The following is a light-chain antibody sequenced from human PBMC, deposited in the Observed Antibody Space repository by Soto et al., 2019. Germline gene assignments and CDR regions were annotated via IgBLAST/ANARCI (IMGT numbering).Light chain of an antibody. J-gene: IGKJ5*01. V-gene: IGKV3-20*01. CDR2: GAS. CDR1: QSVNNNY. Sequence: DIVWTQSPCTLSLSPGERSTLSCISSQSVNNNYLAWHQQKPGQAPRLLIFGASSRATGIPDRFSGSGSGTDFTLTISRVEPEDFAVYYCQQYGSSLITFGRGTRLEIK. CDR3: QQYGSSLIT.